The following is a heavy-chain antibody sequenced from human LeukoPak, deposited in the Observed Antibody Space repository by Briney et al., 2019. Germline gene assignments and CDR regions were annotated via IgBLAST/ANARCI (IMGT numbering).Heavy chain of an antibody. CDR2: INHSGST. D-gene: IGHD5-18*01. J-gene: IGHJ4*02. CDR1: GGSFSGYY. CDR3: ARGVIQLWFGYYFDY. Sequence: ASETLSLTCAVYGGSFSGYYWSWIRQPPGKGLEWIGEINHSGSTNYNPSLKSRVTISVDTSKNQFSLKLSSVTAADTAVYYCARGVIQLWFGYYFDYWGQGTLVTVSS. V-gene: IGHV4-34*01.